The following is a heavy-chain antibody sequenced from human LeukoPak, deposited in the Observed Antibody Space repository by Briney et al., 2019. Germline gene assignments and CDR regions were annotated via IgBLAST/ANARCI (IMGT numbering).Heavy chain of an antibody. CDR2: INPNSGGT. CDR1: GYTFTGYY. V-gene: IGHV1-2*02. J-gene: IGHJ4*02. Sequence: ASVKVSCKASGYTFTGYYMHWVRQAPGQGLEWMGWINPNSGGTNYAQKFQGKVTMTRDTSISTAYMELSRLRSDDTAVHYCARVDMVRGVIEGYYFDYWGQGTLVTVSS. D-gene: IGHD3-10*01. CDR3: ARVDMVRGVIEGYYFDY.